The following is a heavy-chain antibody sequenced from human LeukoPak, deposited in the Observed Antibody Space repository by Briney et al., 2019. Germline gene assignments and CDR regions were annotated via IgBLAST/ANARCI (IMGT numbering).Heavy chain of an antibody. CDR3: AGRCSSTSCYDIEFDY. CDR1: GFTFSSYS. CDR2: TSSSSSYI. D-gene: IGHD2-2*01. V-gene: IGHV3-21*01. J-gene: IGHJ4*02. Sequence: PGGSLRLSCAASGFTFSSYSMNWVRQAPGKGLEWVSSTSSSSSYIYYADSVKGRFTISRDNAKNSLYLQMNSLRAEDTAVYYCAGRCSSTSCYDIEFDYWGQGTLVTVSS.